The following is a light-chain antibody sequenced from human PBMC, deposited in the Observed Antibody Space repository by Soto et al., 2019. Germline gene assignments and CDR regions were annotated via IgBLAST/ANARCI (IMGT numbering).Light chain of an antibody. CDR2: STS. CDR1: QSVSSSY. V-gene: IGKV3-20*01. Sequence: EIVLTQSPGTLSLSPGERATLSCRASQSVSSSYLAWYQQKPGQAPRLLIYSTSSRATAIPDRFSGSGSGTDFTLTISRLESEDFAVYYCQQYGSSSWTFGQGTKV. CDR3: QQYGSSSWT. J-gene: IGKJ1*01.